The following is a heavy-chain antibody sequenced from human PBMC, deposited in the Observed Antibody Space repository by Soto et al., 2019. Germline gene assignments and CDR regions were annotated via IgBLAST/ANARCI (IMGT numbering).Heavy chain of an antibody. Sequence: SETLSLTCTVSGGSISSYYWSWIRQPAGKGLEWIGRIYTSGSTNYNPSLKSRVTMSVDTSKNQFSLKLSSVTAADTAVYYCARQPGTPAAGTMRWFDPWGQGTLVTVPQ. CDR3: ARQPGTPAAGTMRWFDP. CDR2: IYTSGST. CDR1: GGSISSYY. D-gene: IGHD6-13*01. V-gene: IGHV4-4*07. J-gene: IGHJ5*02.